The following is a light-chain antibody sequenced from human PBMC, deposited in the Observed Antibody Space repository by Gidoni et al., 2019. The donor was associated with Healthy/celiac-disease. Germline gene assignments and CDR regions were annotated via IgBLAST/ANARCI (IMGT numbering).Light chain of an antibody. CDR3: QAWDSSTAPYV. CDR2: QDS. CDR1: KLGDKY. Sequence: SYELTQPPSVSVSPGQTASITCSGDKLGDKYACWYQHKPGQSPVLVIYQDSKRPSGIPERFSGSNSGNTATLTISGTQAMDEADYYCQAWDSSTAPYVFGTGTKVTVL. V-gene: IGLV3-1*01. J-gene: IGLJ1*01.